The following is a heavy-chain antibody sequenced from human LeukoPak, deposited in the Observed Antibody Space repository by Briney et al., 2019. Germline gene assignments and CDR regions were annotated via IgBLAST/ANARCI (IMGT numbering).Heavy chain of an antibody. CDR2: INSDGGST. CDR3: ARGGYSGYVPFDY. Sequence: GGSLRLSCAASGFTFSSYWMHWVRQAPGKGLVWVSRINSDGGSTSYADSVKGRFTISRDNAKNTLYLQMNSLRAEDTAVYYCARGGYSGYVPFDYWGQGTLVTVSS. CDR1: GFTFSSYW. J-gene: IGHJ4*02. D-gene: IGHD5-12*01. V-gene: IGHV3-74*01.